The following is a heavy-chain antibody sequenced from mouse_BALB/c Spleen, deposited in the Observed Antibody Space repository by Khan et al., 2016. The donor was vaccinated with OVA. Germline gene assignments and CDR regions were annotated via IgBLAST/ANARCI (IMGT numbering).Heavy chain of an antibody. CDR2: INPYNDGT. Sequence: EVKLLESGPELVKPGASVKMSCKASGYTYTSYVMHWVKQKPGQGLEWIGYINPYNDGTKYDEKFKGKATLISDKSSSTAYMELSSLTSEDSAVYYCARWGITTGFTYWGQGTLVTVSA. CDR3: ARWGITTGFTY. J-gene: IGHJ3*01. V-gene: IGHV1S136*01. D-gene: IGHD2-4*01. CDR1: GYTYTSYV.